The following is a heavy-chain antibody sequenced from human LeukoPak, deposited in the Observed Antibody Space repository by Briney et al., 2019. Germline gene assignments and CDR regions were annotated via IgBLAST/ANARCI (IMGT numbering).Heavy chain of an antibody. CDR3: TRAVVVITTVPDY. CDR1: GFTFGDYA. CDR2: IRSKVYGGTT. Sequence: GGSLRLSCTASGFTFGDYAMSWVRQAPGKGLEWVGFIRSKVYGGTTEYAASVKGRFTISRDDSKSIAYLQMNSLKTEDTAVYYCTRAVVVITTVPDYWGQGTLVTVSS. V-gene: IGHV3-49*04. J-gene: IGHJ4*02. D-gene: IGHD3-22*01.